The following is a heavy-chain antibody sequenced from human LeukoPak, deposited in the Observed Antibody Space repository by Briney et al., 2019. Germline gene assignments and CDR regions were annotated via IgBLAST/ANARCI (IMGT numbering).Heavy chain of an antibody. D-gene: IGHD2-15*01. CDR1: GGSISSGSYY. J-gene: IGHJ4*02. CDR2: IYTNGNT. V-gene: IGHV4-61*02. CDR3: AREGGLNCSGGSCYSAAFGY. Sequence: SQTLSLTCTVSGGSISSGSYYWSWIRQPAGKGLEWIGRIYTNGNTNYNPSLQSRVTMSVDTSKNQFSLKLSSVTAADTAVYYCAREGGLNCSGGSCYSAAFGYWGQGTLVTVSS.